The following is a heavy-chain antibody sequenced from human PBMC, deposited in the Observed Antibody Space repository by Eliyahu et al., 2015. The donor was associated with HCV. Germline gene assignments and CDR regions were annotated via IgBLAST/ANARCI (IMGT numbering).Heavy chain of an antibody. CDR1: GYTFSSYW. J-gene: IGHJ4*02. D-gene: IGHD3-22*01. CDR3: ARGRSSGYPPFDS. V-gene: IGHV5-51*03. CDR2: IHPGDSDT. Sequence: EVQLVQSGAEVKKPGESLKISCKGSGYTFSSYWIGWVRQLSGKGPEWMGIIHPGDSDTRYSPSFQGQVTISADKSINTAYLQWSSLKASDSAMYFCARGRSSGYPPFDSWGQGTLVTVSS.